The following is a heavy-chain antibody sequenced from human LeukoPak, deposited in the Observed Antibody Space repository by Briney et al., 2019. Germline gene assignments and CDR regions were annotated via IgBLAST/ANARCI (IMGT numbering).Heavy chain of an antibody. CDR2: IYHSGST. CDR3: ARGRRVGVTTSWRYYYYGMDV. J-gene: IGHJ6*04. D-gene: IGHD4-17*01. Sequence: PSGTLSLTCAVSGGSISSSNWWSWVRQPPGKGLEWIGEIYHSGSTNYNPSLKSRVTISVDTSKNQFSLKLSSVTAADTAVYYCARGRRVGVTTSWRYYYYGMDVWGKGTTVTVSS. V-gene: IGHV4-4*02. CDR1: GGSISSSNW.